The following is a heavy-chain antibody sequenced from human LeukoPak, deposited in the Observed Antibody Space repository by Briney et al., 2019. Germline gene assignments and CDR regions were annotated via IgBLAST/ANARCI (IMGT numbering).Heavy chain of an antibody. CDR2: IYHSGST. D-gene: IGHD3-22*01. CDR1: GGSISSSNW. Sequence: SETLSLTCAVSGGSISSSNWWSWVRPPPGKGLEWIGEIYHSGSTNYNPSLKSRVTISVDKSKNQFSLKLSSVTAADTAVYYCATAAYYYDSSGFPYWGQGTLVTVSS. CDR3: ATAAYYYDSSGFPY. J-gene: IGHJ1*01. V-gene: IGHV4-4*02.